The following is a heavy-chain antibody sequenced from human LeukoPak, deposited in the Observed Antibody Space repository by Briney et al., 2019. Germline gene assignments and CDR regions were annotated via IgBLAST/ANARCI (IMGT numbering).Heavy chain of an antibody. J-gene: IGHJ4*02. V-gene: IGHV3-74*01. CDR2: IASDGSST. CDR1: GFTFSSYW. D-gene: IGHD4-23*01. Sequence: GGSLRLSCAVSGFTFSSYWMNWVRHAPGKGLVWVSRIASDGSSTTYADSVKGRFSISRDNAKNTLYLQMNSLRVEDTAVYYCARGRPHGNDYWGQRTLVTASS. CDR3: ARGRPHGNDY.